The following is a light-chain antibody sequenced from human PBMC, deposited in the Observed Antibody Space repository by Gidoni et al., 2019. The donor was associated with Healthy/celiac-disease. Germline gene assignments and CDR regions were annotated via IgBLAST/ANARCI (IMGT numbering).Light chain of an antibody. V-gene: IGKV4-1*01. J-gene: IGKJ2*01. CDR3: QQYYSTPPT. CDR1: QSVLYSYITKNY. Sequence: DIVLTQSPATLAVSLGERATINCKSSQSVLYSYITKNYLAWYQQKPGQPPKLLIYWASTRESGVPDRFSGSGSGTDFTLTISSLQAEDVAVYYCQQYYSTPPTFGQGTKLEIK. CDR2: WAS.